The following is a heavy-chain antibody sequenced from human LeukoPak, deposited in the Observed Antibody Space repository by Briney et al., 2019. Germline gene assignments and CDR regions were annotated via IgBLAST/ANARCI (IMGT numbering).Heavy chain of an antibody. CDR3: AKWGYYYDRSGYSDTVDY. V-gene: IGHV3-23*01. Sequence: PGGSLRLFCAASGFTVSSNYMSWVRQAPGKGLEWVSVISGSGGSTYYADSVKGRFTISRDNSKNTLYLQMNSLRAEDTAVYYCAKWGYYYDRSGYSDTVDYWGQGTLVTVSS. CDR2: ISGSGGST. J-gene: IGHJ4*02. D-gene: IGHD3-22*01. CDR1: GFTVSSNY.